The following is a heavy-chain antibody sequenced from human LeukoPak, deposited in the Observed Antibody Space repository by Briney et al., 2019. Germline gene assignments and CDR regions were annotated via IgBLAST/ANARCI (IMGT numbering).Heavy chain of an antibody. D-gene: IGHD4-17*01. CDR1: GFTFSSYA. V-gene: IGHV3-23*01. J-gene: IGHJ6*03. CDR2: ISGSGGST. CDR3: ARDGERSPYGDRNYYYYYMDV. Sequence: GGSLRLSCAASGFTFSSYAMSWVRQAPGKGLEWVSAISGSGGSTYYADSVKGRFTISRENSKNTLYLQMNSLRVEETAVYYCARDGERSPYGDRNYYYYYMDVWGKGTRVTVS.